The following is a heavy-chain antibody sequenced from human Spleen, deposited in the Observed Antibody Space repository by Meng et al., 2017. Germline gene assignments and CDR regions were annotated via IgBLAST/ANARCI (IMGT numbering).Heavy chain of an antibody. CDR1: GYTFTSYP. J-gene: IGHJ5*02. CDR2: INTNTGNP. CDR3: ARPYCTSTSCYGWFDP. Sequence: QVQLVQSCLELKKPGASVKVSCKASGYTFTSYPMNWGRQAPGQGLEWMGWINTNTGNPTYAQGFTGRFVFSLDTSVSTAYLQISSLKAEDTAVYYCARPYCTSTSCYGWFDPWGQGTLVTVSS. D-gene: IGHD2-2*01. V-gene: IGHV7-4-1*02.